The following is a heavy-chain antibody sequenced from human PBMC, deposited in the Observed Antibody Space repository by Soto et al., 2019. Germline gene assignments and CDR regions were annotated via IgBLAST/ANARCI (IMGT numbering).Heavy chain of an antibody. CDR2: IYPGDSNI. D-gene: IGHD5-12*01. CDR1: GYSFTRNW. J-gene: IGHJ6*02. Sequence: GESLKISCKGSGYSFTRNWIGWVRQMPGKGLEWMGTIYPGDSNIKYSPSFQGQVSISADKSINTVYLQWSSLKASDTAIYYCARLRGSPGYYYGFDVWGQGTTVTVSS. CDR3: ARLRGSPGYYYGFDV. V-gene: IGHV5-51*01.